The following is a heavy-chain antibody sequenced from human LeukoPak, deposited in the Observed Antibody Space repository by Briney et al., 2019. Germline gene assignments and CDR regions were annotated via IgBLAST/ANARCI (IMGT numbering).Heavy chain of an antibody. Sequence: PSETLSLTCTVSGGSISSYYWSWIRQPPGKGLEWIGYIYYSGSTNYNPSLKSRVTISVDTSKNQFSLKLSSVTAADTAVYYCARDSLPYYDFWSGYYWDYYYGMDVWGQGTTVTVSS. CDR2: IYYSGST. CDR3: ARDSLPYYDFWSGYYWDYYYGMDV. V-gene: IGHV4-59*12. J-gene: IGHJ6*02. D-gene: IGHD3-3*01. CDR1: GGSISSYY.